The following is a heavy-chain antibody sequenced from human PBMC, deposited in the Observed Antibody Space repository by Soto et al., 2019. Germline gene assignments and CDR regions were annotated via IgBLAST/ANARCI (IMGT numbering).Heavy chain of an antibody. CDR3: APDLRTLYGMDV. V-gene: IGHV3-53*01. CDR1: GFTVSSNY. CDR2: IYSGDTT. Sequence: EVQLVESGGGLIQPGGSLRLSCAASGFTVSSNYMSWVRQAPGKGLEWVSVIYSGDTTYYADSVKGRFTISRDHSKNTLYLQMSSLRAEDTAVYYCAPDLRTLYGMDVWGQGTTVTVSS. J-gene: IGHJ6*02.